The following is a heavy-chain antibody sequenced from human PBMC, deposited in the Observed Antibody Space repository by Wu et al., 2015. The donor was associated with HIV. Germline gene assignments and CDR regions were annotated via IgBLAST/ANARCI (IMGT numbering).Heavy chain of an antibody. V-gene: IGHV1-18*01. CDR3: ARVQFDPNYYTYFDL. D-gene: IGHD4/OR15-4a*01. Sequence: LVQSGPAAKRPGASVKVSCQASYILTSYPIAWVRQAPGQRLEWMGWMNPRNGYKKPAQRFQDRITMSTTNSAHTAYMELRNLTSDDTAIYFCARVQFDPNYYTYFDLWGQGTLVTCLL. CDR1: YILTSYP. J-gene: IGHJ5*01. CDR2: MNPRNGYK.